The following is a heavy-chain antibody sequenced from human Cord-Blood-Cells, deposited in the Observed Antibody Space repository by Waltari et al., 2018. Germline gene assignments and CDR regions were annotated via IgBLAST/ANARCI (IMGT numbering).Heavy chain of an antibody. CDR2: INHRGSN. J-gene: IGHJ3*02. CDR3: ARGLAYNWNYRPFDI. V-gene: IGHV4-34*01. CDR1: GGSFSGYY. D-gene: IGHD1-7*01. Sequence: VQLQQWGAGLLKPSETLSLTCAVYGGSFSGYYWSWIRQPPGKGLEWIGSINHRGSNNYNPSLKSRVTISVETSKNQFSLKLSSGTAADTAVYYCARGLAYNWNYRPFDIWGQGTMVTVSS.